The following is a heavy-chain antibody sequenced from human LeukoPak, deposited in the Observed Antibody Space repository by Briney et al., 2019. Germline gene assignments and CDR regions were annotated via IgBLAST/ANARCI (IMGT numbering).Heavy chain of an antibody. CDR3: ARVLRKGPYGDGGYFYFFMDV. D-gene: IGHD4-17*01. CDR1: GGSFSGYY. CDR2: INHSGST. J-gene: IGHJ6*03. Sequence: SETLSLTCAVYGGSFSGYYWSWLRQPPGKGLEWIGEINHSGSTNYNPSLKSRVTISVDTSKNQFSLKLSSVTAADTAVYYCARVLRKGPYGDGGYFYFFMDVWGKGTTVTVSS. V-gene: IGHV4-34*01.